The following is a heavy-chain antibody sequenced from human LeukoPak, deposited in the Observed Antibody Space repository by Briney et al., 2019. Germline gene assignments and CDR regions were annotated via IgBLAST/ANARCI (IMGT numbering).Heavy chain of an antibody. CDR1: GFTFSRHA. CDR2: ISGSGSGGST. D-gene: IGHD5-18*01. J-gene: IGHJ4*02. V-gene: IGHV3-23*01. Sequence: GGSLRLSCAASGFTFSRHAMNWVRQAPGKGLEWVSGISGSGSGGSTYYADSVKGHFTISRDNSKNTLYLQMNSLGAEDTAVYYCAKDAVPGYNYGRFDYWGQGTLVTVSS. CDR3: AKDAVPGYNYGRFDY.